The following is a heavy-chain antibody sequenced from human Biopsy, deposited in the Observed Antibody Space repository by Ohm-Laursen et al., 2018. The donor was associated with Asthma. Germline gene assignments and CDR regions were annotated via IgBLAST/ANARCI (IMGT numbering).Heavy chain of an antibody. J-gene: IGHJ5*02. CDR3: ARGQKSAGDRWFDP. V-gene: IGHV1-2*06. D-gene: IGHD6-13*01. CDR2: ISPNSGGT. Sequence: GASVKVSCKASGYTFIGCHIHWMRQAPGQGLEWMGRISPNSGGTNYAQKFQGRVTMTRDTSISTAYMEVSRLRSDDTAVYYCARGQKSAGDRWFDPWGQGTLVTVSS. CDR1: GYTFIGCH.